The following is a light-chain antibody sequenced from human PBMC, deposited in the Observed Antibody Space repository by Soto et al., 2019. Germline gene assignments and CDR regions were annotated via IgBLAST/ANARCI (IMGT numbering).Light chain of an antibody. CDR2: WAS. CDR3: QQYYSAPLT. CDR1: QSVLYSSNNKNY. Sequence: DIVMTQSPDSLAVSLGERATINCKSRQSVLYSSNNKNYLAWYQQKPGQPPRLLISWASTREFGVPDRFSGSVSETDFPLTISSLQAEDVAVYYCQQYYSAPLTFGGGTKVEIK. J-gene: IGKJ4*01. V-gene: IGKV4-1*01.